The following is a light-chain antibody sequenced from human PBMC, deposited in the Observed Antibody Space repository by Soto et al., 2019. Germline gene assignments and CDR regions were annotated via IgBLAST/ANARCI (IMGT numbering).Light chain of an antibody. Sequence: EIVLTQSPGTLSFSPGERAALSCRTSQSVSSSYLAWYQQKPGQAPRLLIYAASSRATGIPDRFSGSGSGTDFTLTISRLEPEDFAVYYCQQYGTTRITFGQGTRLEI. CDR1: QSVSSSY. CDR3: QQYGTTRIT. CDR2: AAS. V-gene: IGKV3-20*01. J-gene: IGKJ5*01.